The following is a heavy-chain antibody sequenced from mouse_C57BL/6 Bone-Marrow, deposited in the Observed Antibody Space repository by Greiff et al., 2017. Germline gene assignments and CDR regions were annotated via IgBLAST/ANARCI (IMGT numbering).Heavy chain of an antibody. CDR1: GFTFSSYA. CDR2: ISDGGSYT. V-gene: IGHV5-4*01. J-gene: IGHJ2*01. D-gene: IGHD2-1*01. CDR3: ARDGNPCDY. Sequence: EVKLVESGGGLVKPGGSLKLSCAASGFTFSSYAMSWVRQTPEKRLEWVATISDGGSYTYYPDNVKGRFTISRDNAKNNLYLQMSHLKSEDTAMYYCARDGNPCDYWGQGTTLTVSS.